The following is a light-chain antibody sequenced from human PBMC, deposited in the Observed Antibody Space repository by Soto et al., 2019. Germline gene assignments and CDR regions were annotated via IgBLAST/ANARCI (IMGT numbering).Light chain of an antibody. CDR2: DVS. Sequence: QSALAQAASVSGSPGQSITISCTGTTSDISAYNYVSWYQHHPGKAPKVMIYDVSNRPSGVSIRFSGSKSGTTASLTISGLRAEDEADYYCSSYSSSSTLMIFGGGTQLTVL. J-gene: IGLJ2*01. V-gene: IGLV2-14*03. CDR3: SSYSSSSTLMI. CDR1: TSDISAYNY.